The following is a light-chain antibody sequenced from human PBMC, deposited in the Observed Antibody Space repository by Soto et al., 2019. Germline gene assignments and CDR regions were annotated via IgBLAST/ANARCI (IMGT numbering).Light chain of an antibody. V-gene: IGLV2-11*01. CDR1: SSDVGGDNY. CDR3: CSYGGSFYV. Sequence: QSVLTQPRSVSGTPGQSVTISCTGTSSDVGGDNYVSWYQQHPGKAPKLMIYDITKRPSGVPDRFSGSKSGNTASLTISGLQAEDEADYYCCSYGGSFYVFGTGTKLTVL. J-gene: IGLJ1*01. CDR2: DIT.